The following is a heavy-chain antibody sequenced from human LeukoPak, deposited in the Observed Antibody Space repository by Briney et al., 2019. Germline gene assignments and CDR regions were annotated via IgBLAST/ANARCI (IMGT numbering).Heavy chain of an antibody. CDR3: ARDDYGGNSVLWVYYALDV. V-gene: IGHV3-23*01. CDR2: INLGGHNT. CDR1: GFTFTIYT. D-gene: IGHD4-23*01. J-gene: IGHJ6*02. Sequence: GGSLTLSCAASGFTFTIYTMSRLPHAPGKELEWLSAINLGGHNTYYAASVRPPFTIYTNNSKNALYLQMHSLRADDTALYLCARDDYGGNSVLWVYYALDVWGRGTTVTVSS.